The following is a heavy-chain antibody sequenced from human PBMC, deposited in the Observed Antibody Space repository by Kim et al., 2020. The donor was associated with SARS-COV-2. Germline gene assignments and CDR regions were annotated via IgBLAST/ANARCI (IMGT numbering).Heavy chain of an antibody. Sequence: GGSLRLSCAASGFTFSSYSMNWVRQAPGKGLEWVSYISSSSSTIYYADSVKGRFTISRDNAKNSLYLQMNSLRDEDTAVYYCARVVGTAQDYYYYGMDVWGQGTTVTVSS. J-gene: IGHJ6*02. CDR3: ARVVGTAQDYYYYGMDV. CDR1: GFTFSSYS. CDR2: ISSSSSTI. V-gene: IGHV3-48*02. D-gene: IGHD2-21*01.